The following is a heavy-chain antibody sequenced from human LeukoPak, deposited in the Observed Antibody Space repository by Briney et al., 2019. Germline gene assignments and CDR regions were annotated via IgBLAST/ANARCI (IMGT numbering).Heavy chain of an antibody. D-gene: IGHD5-18*01. Sequence: GASVKVSCKASGYTFTGYYMHWVRQAPGQGLEWMGWINPNSGGTNYAQKLQGRVTMTTDTSTSTAYMELRSLRSDDTAVYYCARESDSDTASDYWGQGTLVTVSS. J-gene: IGHJ4*02. CDR2: INPNSGGT. CDR1: GYTFTGYY. V-gene: IGHV1-2*02. CDR3: ARESDSDTASDY.